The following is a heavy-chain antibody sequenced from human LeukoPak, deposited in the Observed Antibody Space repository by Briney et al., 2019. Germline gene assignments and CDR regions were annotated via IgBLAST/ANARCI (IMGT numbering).Heavy chain of an antibody. Sequence: SETLSLTCTVSGGSISSGSYYWSWIRQPAGKGLEWIGRIYTSGSTNYNPSLKSRVTISVDTSKNQFSLKLSSVTAADTAVYYCARLCPANSLRYFDWLGFGRWFDPWGQGTLVTVSS. D-gene: IGHD3-9*01. CDR2: IYTSGST. CDR3: ARLCPANSLRYFDWLGFGRWFDP. J-gene: IGHJ5*02. V-gene: IGHV4-61*02. CDR1: GGSISSGSYY.